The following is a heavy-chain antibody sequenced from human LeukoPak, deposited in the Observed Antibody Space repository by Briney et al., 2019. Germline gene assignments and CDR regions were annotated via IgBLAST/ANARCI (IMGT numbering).Heavy chain of an antibody. V-gene: IGHV1-69*04. CDR2: IIPIFGIA. CDR1: GGTFSSYA. J-gene: IGHJ4*02. D-gene: IGHD1-26*01. Sequence: GSSVKVSCKASGGTFSSYAISWVGQAPGQGLEWMGRIIPIFGIANYAQKFQGRVTITADKSTSKAYMDLSSLRSGDTPIFCCAREARDEVWELRYFDYWGQGTLVTVSS. CDR3: AREARDEVWELRYFDY.